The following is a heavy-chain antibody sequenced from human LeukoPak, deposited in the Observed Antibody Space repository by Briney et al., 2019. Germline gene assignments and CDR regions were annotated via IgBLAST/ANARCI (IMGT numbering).Heavy chain of an antibody. D-gene: IGHD5-18*01. Sequence: GGSLRLSCAASGFTFSDYWRIWVRQAPGKGLEGVANIKEDGSEKYYVDSVKGRFTISRDNAKNSLYLQMNSLRAEDTAVYYCARDRAYNYLSDYWGQGTLVTVSS. CDR3: ARDRAYNYLSDY. V-gene: IGHV3-7*01. J-gene: IGHJ4*02. CDR1: GFTFSDYW. CDR2: IKEDGSEK.